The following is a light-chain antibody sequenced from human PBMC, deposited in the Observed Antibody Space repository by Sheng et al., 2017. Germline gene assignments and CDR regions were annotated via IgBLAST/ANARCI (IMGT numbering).Light chain of an antibody. J-gene: IGKJ2*01. CDR2: DAS. CDR3: QQFNNYPPYT. CDR1: QGISNT. Sequence: AIQLTQSPSSLSASVGDRVTITCRASQGISNTLAWYQQKPGKAPKLLIFDASTLESGVPSRFSGSGSGTDFTLTISSLQPEDFATYYCQQFNNYPPYTFGQGTKLEIK. V-gene: IGKV1D-13*01.